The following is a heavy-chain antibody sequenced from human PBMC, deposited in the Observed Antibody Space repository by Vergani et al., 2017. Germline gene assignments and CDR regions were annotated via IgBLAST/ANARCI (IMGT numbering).Heavy chain of an antibody. Sequence: EVQLLESGGDLVQPGGSLRLSCAASGFTFIMHAMSWVRQAPGKGLEWVSTLSASDRRTHYADSVKGRFTISRDNSKNTLYLQMNSLRAEDTAVYYCAKVSGYPYSDYWGQGTLVTVSS. J-gene: IGHJ4*02. D-gene: IGHD3-16*01. CDR1: GFTFIMHA. CDR2: LSASDRRT. V-gene: IGHV3-23*01. CDR3: AKVSGYPYSDY.